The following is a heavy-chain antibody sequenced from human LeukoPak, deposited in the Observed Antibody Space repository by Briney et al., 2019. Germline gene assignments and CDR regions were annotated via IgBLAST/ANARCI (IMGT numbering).Heavy chain of an antibody. CDR3: ARVGTTNDY. J-gene: IGHJ4*02. V-gene: IGHV1-69*04. D-gene: IGHD2-2*01. CDR1: GGTFSSYA. Sequence: SVKVSCKDSGGTFSSYAISWVRQAPGQGLEWMGRIIPIFGIANYAQKFQGRVTITADKSTSTAYMELSSLRSEDTAVYYCARVGTTNDYWGQGTLVTVSS. CDR2: IIPIFGIA.